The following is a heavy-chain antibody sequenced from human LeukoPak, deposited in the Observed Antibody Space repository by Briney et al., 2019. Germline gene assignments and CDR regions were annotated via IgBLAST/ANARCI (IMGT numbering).Heavy chain of an antibody. J-gene: IGHJ4*02. CDR3: ARDLPHYYGSGSYYPFDY. CDR1: GYTFTGYY. CDR2: INPNSGGT. D-gene: IGHD3-10*01. Sequence: GASVKVSCKASGYTFTGYYMHWVRQAPGQGLEWMGWINPNSGGTNYAQKFQGRVTMTRDTSISTAYMELSRLRSDDTAVYYCARDLPHYYGSGSYYPFDYWGQGTLVTVSS. V-gene: IGHV1-2*02.